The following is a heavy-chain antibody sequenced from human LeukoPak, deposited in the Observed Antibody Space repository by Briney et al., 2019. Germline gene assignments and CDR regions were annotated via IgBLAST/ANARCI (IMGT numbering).Heavy chain of an antibody. CDR1: GFTFSSYA. J-gene: IGHJ4*02. D-gene: IGHD4-23*01. Sequence: GASLRLSCAASGFTFSSYAMSWVRQAPGKGLEWVSAISGSGDRIFYADSVKGRFTISRDNSKNTLYLQMNSLGAEDTALYCCAKAKVDGGTAEYWGQGTLVTVSS. CDR3: AKAKVDGGTAEY. CDR2: ISGSGDRI. V-gene: IGHV3-23*01.